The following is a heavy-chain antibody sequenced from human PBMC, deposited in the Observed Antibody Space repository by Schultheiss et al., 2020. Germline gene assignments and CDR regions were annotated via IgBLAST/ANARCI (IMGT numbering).Heavy chain of an antibody. D-gene: IGHD3-3*01. J-gene: IGHJ6*02. V-gene: IGHV4-59*06. Sequence: SETLSLTCTVSGGSISSYYWSWIRQPAGKGLEWIGYIYYSGSTYYNPSLKSRVTISVDTSKNQFSLKLSSVTAADTAVYYCARCYDFWSGYYTATGHHFDYYYYGMDVWGQGTTVTVYS. CDR3: ARCYDFWSGYYTATGHHFDYYYYGMDV. CDR2: IYYSGST. CDR1: GGSISSYY.